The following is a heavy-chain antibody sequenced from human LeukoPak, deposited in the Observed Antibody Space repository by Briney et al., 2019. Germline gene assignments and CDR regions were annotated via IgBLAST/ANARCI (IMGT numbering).Heavy chain of an antibody. Sequence: GGSLRLSCAASGFTFSSYAMSWVRQAPGKGLEWVSAISGSGGSTYYADSVKGRFTISRDNSKNTLYLQMDSLRAEDTAVYYCASSSGYYYVCFDYWGQGTLVTVSS. CDR3: ASSSGYYYVCFDY. J-gene: IGHJ4*02. D-gene: IGHD3-22*01. V-gene: IGHV3-23*01. CDR2: ISGSGGST. CDR1: GFTFSSYA.